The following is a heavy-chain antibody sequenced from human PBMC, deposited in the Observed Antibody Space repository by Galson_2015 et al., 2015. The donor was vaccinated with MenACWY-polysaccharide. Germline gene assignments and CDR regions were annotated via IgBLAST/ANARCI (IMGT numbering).Heavy chain of an antibody. CDR3: ASEEIRGRPFGWFDP. J-gene: IGHJ5*02. CDR2: IYYTGRT. V-gene: IGHV4-61*01. Sequence: ETLSLTCTVSGGSVNSVTYYWAWLRQPPGEGLEWIGFIYYTGRTNYNPSLKSRVTISLDTSKNQFSLRLSSVTAADTAVYCCASEEIRGRPFGWFDPWGQGSLVTVSS. CDR1: GGSVNSVTYY. D-gene: IGHD3-10*01.